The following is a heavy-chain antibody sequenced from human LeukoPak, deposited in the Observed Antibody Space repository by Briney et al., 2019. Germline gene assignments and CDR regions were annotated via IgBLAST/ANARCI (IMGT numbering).Heavy chain of an antibody. Sequence: SGTLSLTCAVSGGPISSSNWWSWVSQPPGKGLEWIGEIYHSGSTNYNPSLKSRVTISVDKSKNQFSLKLSSVTAADTAVYYCARRRLLWFGELSGGMDVWGKGTTVTVSS. CDR3: ARRRLLWFGELSGGMDV. D-gene: IGHD3-10*01. CDR2: IYHSGST. J-gene: IGHJ6*04. CDR1: GGPISSSNW. V-gene: IGHV4-4*02.